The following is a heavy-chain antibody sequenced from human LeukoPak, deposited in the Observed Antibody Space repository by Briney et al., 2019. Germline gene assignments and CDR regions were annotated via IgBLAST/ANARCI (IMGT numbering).Heavy chain of an antibody. J-gene: IGHJ4*02. V-gene: IGHV1-2*02. CDR3: ARVGTAMAVFDY. D-gene: IGHD5-18*01. Sequence: ASVKVSCKASGYTFTGYYMHWVGQAPGQGLEWMGWINPNSGGTNYAQKFQGRVTMTRDTSISTAYMELSRLRSDDTAVYYCARVGTAMAVFDYWGQGTLVTVSS. CDR1: GYTFTGYY. CDR2: INPNSGGT.